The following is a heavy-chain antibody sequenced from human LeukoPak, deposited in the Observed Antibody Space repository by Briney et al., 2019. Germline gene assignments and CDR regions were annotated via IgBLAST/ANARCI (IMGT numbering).Heavy chain of an antibody. CDR2: IRYDGRNK. D-gene: IGHD3-3*01. Sequence: GGSLRLSCAASGFTFSDYAMHWVRQAPGKGLEWLTFIRYDGRNKYYADSLKGRFTISRDDSKNTLYLQMNSLRAEDTAVYYCAKDGFWSGFAFDYWGQGTLVTVSS. J-gene: IGHJ4*02. CDR1: GFTFSDYA. CDR3: AKDGFWSGFAFDY. V-gene: IGHV3-30*02.